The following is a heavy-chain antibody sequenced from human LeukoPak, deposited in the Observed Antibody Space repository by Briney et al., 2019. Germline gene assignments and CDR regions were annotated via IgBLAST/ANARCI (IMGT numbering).Heavy chain of an antibody. V-gene: IGHV3-48*01. Sequence: GGSLRLSCAASGFTFSSYSMNWVRRAPGKGLEWVSYISSSSSTIYYADSVKGRFTISRDKSKNSVYLQMNSLRPDDTALYYCAKDGGRYRFDYWGQGTMVTVSS. J-gene: IGHJ4*02. CDR2: ISSSSSTI. D-gene: IGHD3-16*02. CDR1: GFTFSSYS. CDR3: AKDGGRYRFDY.